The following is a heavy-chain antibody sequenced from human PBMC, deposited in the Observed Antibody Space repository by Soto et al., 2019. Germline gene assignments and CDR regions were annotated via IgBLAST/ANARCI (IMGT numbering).Heavy chain of an antibody. D-gene: IGHD2-2*01. CDR1: GGSISGYY. V-gene: IGHV4-59*01. CDR3: ARGGLYCSTTSCYSDAFDI. CDR2: IYYSGST. J-gene: IGHJ3*02. Sequence: QVQLQESGPGLVKPSETLSLTCTVSGGSISGYYWSWIRQPPGKGLEWIGYIYYSGSTNYNPSLKSRVTISLDTSRHQFSLKLSSVTAADTAVYYCARGGLYCSTTSCYSDAFDIWGQGTMVTVSS.